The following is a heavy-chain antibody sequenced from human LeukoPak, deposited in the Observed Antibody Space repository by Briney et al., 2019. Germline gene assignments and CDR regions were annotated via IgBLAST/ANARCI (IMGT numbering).Heavy chain of an antibody. CDR1: GFTVSSNY. CDR3: ARVGDSNCWDVRPAYYGPDV. D-gene: IGHD6-19*01. J-gene: IGHJ6*02. Sequence: PGGSLRLSCAASGFTVSSNYMSSVRQAPGKGLEWVSVIYSGGSTYYADSVKGRFTISRHNSKNTLYLQMNSLRAEDTAVYYCARVGDSNCWDVRPAYYGPDVWGQGTTVTVSS. CDR2: IYSGGST. V-gene: IGHV3-53*04.